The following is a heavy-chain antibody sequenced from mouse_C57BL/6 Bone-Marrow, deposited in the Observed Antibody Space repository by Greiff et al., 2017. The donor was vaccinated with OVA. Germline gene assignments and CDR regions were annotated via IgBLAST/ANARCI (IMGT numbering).Heavy chain of an antibody. CDR1: GYTFTSYW. CDR2: IYPGSGST. J-gene: IGHJ2*01. D-gene: IGHD5-1-1*01. CDR3: ARKYGENYFDY. V-gene: IGHV1-55*01. Sequence: QVHVKQPGAELVKPGASVKMSCKASGYTFTSYWITWVKQRPGQGLEWIGDIYPGSGSTNYNEKFKSKATLTVDTSSSTAYMQLSSLTSEDSAVYYCARKYGENYFDYWGQGTTLTVSS.